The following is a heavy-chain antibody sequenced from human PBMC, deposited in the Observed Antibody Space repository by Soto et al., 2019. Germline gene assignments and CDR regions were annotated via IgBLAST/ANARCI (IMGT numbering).Heavy chain of an antibody. Sequence: PGGSLRLSCAASGFTFSSYAMSWVRQAPGKGLEWVSAISGSGGSPYYADSVKGRVTISRDNSKNTLYLQMNSLRAEDTAVYFCAKDSGSYSSGYSDYWGKGTLVTVSS. D-gene: IGHD3-22*01. CDR3: AKDSGSYSSGYSDY. V-gene: IGHV3-23*01. CDR1: GFTFSSYA. CDR2: ISGSGGSP. J-gene: IGHJ4*02.